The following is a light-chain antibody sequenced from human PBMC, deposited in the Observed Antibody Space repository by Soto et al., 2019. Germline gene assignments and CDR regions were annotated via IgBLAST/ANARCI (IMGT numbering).Light chain of an antibody. J-gene: IGKJ1*01. CDR2: DAS. CDR1: QSVSSN. CDR3: QQYGGSPRT. Sequence: IVITQSPTILSVYTGERGTLSCRPSQSVSSNLAWYQQEPGQAPRLIIHDASSRATGIPDRFSASVSGTDGTITISRLEPEDGEVYDCQQYGGSPRTFGQGTKVDIK. V-gene: IGKV3-20*01.